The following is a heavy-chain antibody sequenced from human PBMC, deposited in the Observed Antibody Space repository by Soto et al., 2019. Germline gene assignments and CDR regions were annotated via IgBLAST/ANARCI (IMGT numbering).Heavy chain of an antibody. D-gene: IGHD3-3*01. Sequence: PSETLSLTCTVSGGSISSSSYYWGWIRQPPGKGMEWIGSIYYSGSTYYKPSLKSRVTISVDTSKNQFSLKLSSVTAADTAVYYCARLPYDFWSGEGYYFDYWGQGTLVTVSS. CDR1: GGSISSSSYY. J-gene: IGHJ4*02. CDR3: ARLPYDFWSGEGYYFDY. V-gene: IGHV4-39*01. CDR2: IYYSGST.